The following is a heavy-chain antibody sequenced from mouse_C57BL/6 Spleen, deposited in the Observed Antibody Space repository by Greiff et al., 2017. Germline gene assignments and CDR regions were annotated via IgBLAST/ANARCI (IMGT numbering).Heavy chain of an antibody. J-gene: IGHJ3*01. D-gene: IGHD2-2*01. CDR3: ARSRGYDAWFAY. Sequence: EVQLQQSGPELVKPGDSVKISCKASGYSFTGYFMNWVMQSHGKSLEWIGRINPYNGDTFYNQKFKGKATLTVDKSSSTAHMELRSLTSEDSAVYYCARSRGYDAWFAYWGQGTLVTVSA. V-gene: IGHV1-20*01. CDR1: GYSFTGYF. CDR2: INPYNGDT.